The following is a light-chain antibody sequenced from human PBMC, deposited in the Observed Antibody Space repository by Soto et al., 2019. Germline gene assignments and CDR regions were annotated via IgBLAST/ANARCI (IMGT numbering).Light chain of an antibody. J-gene: IGKJ4*01. CDR1: PSVLYSSNNKNY. CDR2: WAS. Sequence: DIVMTQSPDSLSVSLGERATINCKSSPSVLYSSNNKNYLAWYQQKPGQPPKLLIYWASTRESGVPDRFSGSGSGTDFTLTISSLQAEAVAVYYCQQYYSTPPLTFGGGTKVEIK. V-gene: IGKV4-1*01. CDR3: QQYYSTPPLT.